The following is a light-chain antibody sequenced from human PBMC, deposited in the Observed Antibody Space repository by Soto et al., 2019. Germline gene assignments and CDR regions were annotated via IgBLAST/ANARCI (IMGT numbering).Light chain of an antibody. CDR2: GDN. J-gene: IGLJ3*02. CDR3: HSYDSSLSGSV. CDR1: NSNIGASND. V-gene: IGLV1-40*01. Sequence: QSVLTQPPSVSGAPGQRVTISCTGGNSNIGASNDVHWYQQISGTAPKLLIYGDNNRPSGVPDRFSSSKSGTSASLAITGLQAEDEADYYCHSYDSSLSGSVFGGGTQLTVL.